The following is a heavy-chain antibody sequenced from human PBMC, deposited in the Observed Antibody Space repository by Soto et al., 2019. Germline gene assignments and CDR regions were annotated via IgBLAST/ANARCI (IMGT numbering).Heavy chain of an antibody. D-gene: IGHD4-17*01. J-gene: IGHJ4*02. CDR3: ARDAYGGPFY. Sequence: PGGSLRLSCAASGFTFSSYSMNWVRQAPGKGLEWVSVIYSGGSTYYADSVKGRFTISRDNSKNTLYLQMNSLRAEDTAVYYCARDAYGGPFYWGQGTLVTAPQ. CDR2: IYSGGST. CDR1: GFTFSSYS. V-gene: IGHV3-66*01.